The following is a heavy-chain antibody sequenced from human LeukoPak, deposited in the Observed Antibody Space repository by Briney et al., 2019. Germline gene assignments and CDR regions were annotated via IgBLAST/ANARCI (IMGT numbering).Heavy chain of an antibody. V-gene: IGHV4-31*03. D-gene: IGHD3-22*01. J-gene: IGHJ4*02. CDR3: ARLTYYYDSSPIDY. Sequence: SQTLSLTCTVSGGSISSGGHYWSWIRQLPGKGLEWIGYIYYSGSAYYNPSLKSRVTMSLDTSKNQSSLKLSSVTAADTAVYYCARLTYYYDSSPIDYWGQGTLVT. CDR2: IYYSGSA. CDR1: GGSISSGGHY.